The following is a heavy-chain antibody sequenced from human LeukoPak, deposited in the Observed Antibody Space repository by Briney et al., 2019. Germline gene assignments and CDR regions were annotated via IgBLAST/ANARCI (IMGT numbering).Heavy chain of an antibody. Sequence: GSLRPSCAASGFAFSNFAMSWVRQAPGKGLEWVSAMSGSGYYTYYVESVKGRFTISRDNSKNTLYLHMNSLRADDTAVYYCAKMEGQRLYDYCMDVWGRGTTVTVSS. J-gene: IGHJ6*03. V-gene: IGHV3-23*01. CDR1: GFAFSNFA. CDR3: AKMEGQRLYDYCMDV. CDR2: MSGSGYYT. D-gene: IGHD3-3*01.